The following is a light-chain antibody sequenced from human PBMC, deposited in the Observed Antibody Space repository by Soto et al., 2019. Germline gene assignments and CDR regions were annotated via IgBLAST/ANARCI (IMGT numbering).Light chain of an antibody. CDR1: RSDIGSNS. CDR2: NNN. Sequence: QPVLTQPPSASGTPGQRVTMSCSGSRSDIGSNSVSWYQHLPGAAPKLVIYNNNQRASGIPDRFSGSKSGTSASLAISGLQSEDEAHYYCAAWDDNLSGTWVFGGGTKLTVL. V-gene: IGLV1-44*01. CDR3: AAWDDNLSGTWV. J-gene: IGLJ3*02.